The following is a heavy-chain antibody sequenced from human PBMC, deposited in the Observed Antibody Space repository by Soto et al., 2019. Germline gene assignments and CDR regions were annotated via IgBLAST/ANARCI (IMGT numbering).Heavy chain of an antibody. CDR2: IYYSGST. Sequence: QVQLQESGPGLVKPSQTLSLTCTVSGGSISSGGHYWNWIRQHPGKGLEWIGYIYYSGSTYYHPSLNSRATLSVDTSKNQFSLNLSSVTAADTAVYYCARDQAYDYTSPGDYYYYGMDVWGQGTTVTVSS. V-gene: IGHV4-31*03. D-gene: IGHD4-4*01. CDR1: GGSISSGGHY. J-gene: IGHJ6*02. CDR3: ARDQAYDYTSPGDYYYYGMDV.